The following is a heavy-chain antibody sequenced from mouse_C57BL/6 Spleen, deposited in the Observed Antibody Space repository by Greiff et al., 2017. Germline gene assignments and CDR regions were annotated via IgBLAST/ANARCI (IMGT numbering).Heavy chain of an antibody. CDR2: ISYSGST. D-gene: IGHD1-1*01. J-gene: IGHJ1*03. V-gene: IGHV3-8*01. Sequence: EVQLQQSGPGLAKPSQTLSLTCSVTGYSITSDYWNWIRKFPGNKLEYMGYISYSGSTYYNPSLKSRISITRDTSKNQYYLQLNSVTTEDTATYYCAGGYYGSSPDGYFDVWGTGTTVTVSS. CDR1: GYSITSDY. CDR3: AGGYYGSSPDGYFDV.